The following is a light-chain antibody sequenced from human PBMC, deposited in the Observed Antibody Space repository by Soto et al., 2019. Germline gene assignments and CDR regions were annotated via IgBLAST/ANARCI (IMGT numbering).Light chain of an antibody. CDR2: AAS. J-gene: IGKJ4*01. CDR3: QKYNSAPRT. V-gene: IGKV1-27*01. Sequence: DIQMTQSPSSLSASVGDRVTITCRASQDISNYSAWYQQKQGKVPKLLIYAASTLQSGVPSRFSGSGSGTDFTLTISSLHPEDVATYYCQKYNSAPRTFGGGTKVEIK. CDR1: QDISNY.